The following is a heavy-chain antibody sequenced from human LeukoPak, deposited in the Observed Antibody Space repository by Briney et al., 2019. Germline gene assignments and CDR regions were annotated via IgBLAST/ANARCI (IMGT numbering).Heavy chain of an antibody. Sequence: SETLSLTCAVSGYSISSGYYWGWIRQPPGKGLEWIGSIYHSGSTYYNPSLKSRVTISVDTSKNQFSLKLSSVTAADTAVYYCARLNSRAFDFDYWGQGTLVTVSS. J-gene: IGHJ4*02. CDR1: GYSISSGYY. CDR2: IYHSGST. D-gene: IGHD6-13*01. CDR3: ARLNSRAFDFDY. V-gene: IGHV4-38-2*01.